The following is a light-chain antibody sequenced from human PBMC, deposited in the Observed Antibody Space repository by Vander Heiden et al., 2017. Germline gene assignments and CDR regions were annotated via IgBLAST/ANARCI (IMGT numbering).Light chain of an antibody. CDR2: GAS. CDR1: QSVSSSY. V-gene: IGKV3-20*01. Sequence: EIVLTQSPGTLSLSPGERATLSCRASQSVSSSYLAWYQQKPGQAPRLLIYGASSRVTGIPDRFSGSGSGTDFTLTISRLEPEDFAVYYCHQDGSSPGTFGHGTKVDIK. CDR3: HQDGSSPGT. J-gene: IGKJ3*01.